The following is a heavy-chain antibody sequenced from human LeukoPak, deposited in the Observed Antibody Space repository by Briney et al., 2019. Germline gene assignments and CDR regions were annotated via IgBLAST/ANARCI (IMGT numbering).Heavy chain of an antibody. CDR3: ARRGAPSKFYYFDL. Sequence: SETLSLTCTASSGSVTTHYWAWIRQPPGKGLEWIGFVSKTGDTNYNPSLKSRVSISVDTTKNTFSLNLRSLIAADTAVYYCARRGAPSKFYYFDLWGQGALVTVSS. D-gene: IGHD1-26*01. CDR2: VSKTGDT. J-gene: IGHJ4*02. V-gene: IGHV4-59*08. CDR1: SGSVTTHY.